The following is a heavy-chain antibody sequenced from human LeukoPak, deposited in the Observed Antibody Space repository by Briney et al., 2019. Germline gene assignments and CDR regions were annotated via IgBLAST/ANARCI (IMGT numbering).Heavy chain of an antibody. V-gene: IGHV4-61*01. CDR3: AREVHNYGSYYFDY. D-gene: IGHD3-10*01. CDR1: GGSVSSGSHY. J-gene: IGHJ4*02. CDR2: IYYGGST. Sequence: SETLSLTCTVSGGSVSSGSHYWSWIRQPPGKGLEWIGYIYYGGSTNYNPSLKSRVTISVVTSKNQFSLKLSSVTAADTAVYYCAREVHNYGSYYFDYWGQGTLVTVSS.